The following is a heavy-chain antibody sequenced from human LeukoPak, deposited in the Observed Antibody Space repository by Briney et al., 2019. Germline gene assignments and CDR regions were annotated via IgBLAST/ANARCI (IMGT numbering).Heavy chain of an antibody. CDR1: GFTCSTYV. D-gene: IGHD3-16*02. J-gene: IGHJ3*02. CDR2: ILHNGDSI. V-gene: IGHV3-23*01. CDR3: ARLSSFAFDI. Sequence: GGSLRLSCAASGFTCSTYVMSWVRQAPGKGLEWLSLILHNGDSIYYADSVKGRFTISRDNSKNTLYLQMNSLRAEDTAVYYCARLSSFAFDIWGQGTMVTVSS.